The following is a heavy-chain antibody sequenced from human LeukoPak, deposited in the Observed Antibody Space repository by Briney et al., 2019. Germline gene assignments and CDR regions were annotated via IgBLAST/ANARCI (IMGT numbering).Heavy chain of an antibody. CDR1: SASISSSRYS. J-gene: IGHJ4*02. CDR3: ARHQDGMTGTFLLRPCDN. D-gene: IGHD1-7*01. V-gene: IGHV4-61*05. CDR2: IYSSGNT. Sequence: SETLSLTCTVSSASISSSRYSWSWIRQPPGKGLQWIGYIYSSGNTNYNPSLRSRVTISLDTSKNQFSLRLSSVTATDTAVYYCARHQDGMTGTFLLRPCDNWGQGTLVTVSS.